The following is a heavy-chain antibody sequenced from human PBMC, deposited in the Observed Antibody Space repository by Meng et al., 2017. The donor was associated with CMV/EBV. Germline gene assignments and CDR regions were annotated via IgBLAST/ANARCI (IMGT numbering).Heavy chain of an antibody. D-gene: IGHD3-22*01. Sequence: QVQLVQSAAEVKKPGASLKVSCEASGYTFTSYGISWVRQAPGQGLEWMGWISAYNGNTNYAQKLQGRVTMTTDTSTSTAYMELRSLRSDDTAVYYCARVMLHYYDSSGYFDYWGQGTLVTVSS. V-gene: IGHV1-18*01. CDR3: ARVMLHYYDSSGYFDY. CDR2: ISAYNGNT. CDR1: GYTFTSYG. J-gene: IGHJ4*02.